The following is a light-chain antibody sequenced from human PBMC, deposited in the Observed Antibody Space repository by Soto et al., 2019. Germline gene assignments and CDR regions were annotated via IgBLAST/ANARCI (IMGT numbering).Light chain of an antibody. J-gene: IGKJ2*01. Sequence: EIVLTQSPGTLSLSPGERATLSCRASQSVSSSYLAWYQQKPGQAPRLLIYGASSRATGIPDRFSGSGSGTDFTLTISRLEPEDFAVYYCQHRSDWLYTFGQGTKLEIK. CDR2: GAS. CDR3: QHRSDWLYT. V-gene: IGKV3D-20*02. CDR1: QSVSSSY.